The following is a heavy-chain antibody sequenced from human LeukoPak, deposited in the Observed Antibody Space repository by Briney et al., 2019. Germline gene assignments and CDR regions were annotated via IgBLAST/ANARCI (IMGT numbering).Heavy chain of an antibody. CDR2: ISGSSGST. D-gene: IGHD3-16*01. Sequence: GGSPRLSCAASGFTFHTYVMAWVRQAPGKGLEWVSAISGSSGSTYYADSVKGRFTISRDNSKNTLYLQMNSLRAEDTAVYYCAKRGANFDAFDIWGQGTMVTVSS. J-gene: IGHJ3*02. CDR3: AKRGANFDAFDI. CDR1: GFTFHTYV. V-gene: IGHV3-23*01.